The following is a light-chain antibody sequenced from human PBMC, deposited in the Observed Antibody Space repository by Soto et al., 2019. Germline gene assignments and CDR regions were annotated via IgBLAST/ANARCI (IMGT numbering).Light chain of an antibody. CDR3: QQYDKWPQFT. V-gene: IGKV3-20*01. CDR2: GVS. Sequence: EIVLTQTPATLSLSPGERVTLSCRASQNIGDTYLAWYQQKPGQAPRLLIYGVSARGTGISDRFSASGSGTDFTLTISSLQSEDFAVYYCQQYDKWPQFTFGQGTKVEMK. J-gene: IGKJ2*01. CDR1: QNIGDTY.